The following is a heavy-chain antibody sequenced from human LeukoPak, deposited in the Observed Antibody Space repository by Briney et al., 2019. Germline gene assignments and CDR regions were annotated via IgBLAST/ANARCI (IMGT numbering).Heavy chain of an antibody. V-gene: IGHV1-2*06. D-gene: IGHD3-10*01. Sequence: ASVKVSCKASGQSLTGYFIHWVRQAPGQGLEWVGRIDPNTGDTIYAQYFQGRVTVTSATSISTAYMELSRLTSDDTAVYFCARLGLHGSGTYYFFDYWGQGTLVTVSS. J-gene: IGHJ4*02. CDR2: IDPNTGDT. CDR1: GQSLTGYF. CDR3: ARLGLHGSGTYYFFDY.